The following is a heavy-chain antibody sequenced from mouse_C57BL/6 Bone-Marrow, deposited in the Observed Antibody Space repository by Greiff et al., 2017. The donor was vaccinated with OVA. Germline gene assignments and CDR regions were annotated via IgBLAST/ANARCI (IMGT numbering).Heavy chain of an antibody. J-gene: IGHJ4*01. D-gene: IGHD2-1*01. CDR2: INPNNGGT. CDR1: GYTFTDYN. V-gene: IGHV1-22*01. Sequence: EVQLQESGPELVKPGASVKMSCRASGYTFTDYNMHWVKQSHGKSLEWIGYINPNNGGTSYNQKFKGKATLTVNKSSSTAYMELRSLTSEDAAVYYCTRGNYYAMDYWGQGTSVTVSS. CDR3: TRGNYYAMDY.